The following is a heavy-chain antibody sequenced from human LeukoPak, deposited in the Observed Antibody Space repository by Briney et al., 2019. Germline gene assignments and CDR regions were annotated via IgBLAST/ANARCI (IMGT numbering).Heavy chain of an antibody. V-gene: IGHV3-7*01. CDR1: GFTFSSYW. CDR3: ARVRLLWFGELLQAFDY. D-gene: IGHD3-10*01. J-gene: IGHJ4*02. CDR2: IKQDGSEK. Sequence: GGSLRLSCAASGFTFSSYWMSLVRQAPGKGLERVANIKQDGSEKYYVDSVKGRFTISRDNAKNSLYLQMNSLRAEDTAVYYCARVRLLWFGELLQAFDYWGQGTLVTVSS.